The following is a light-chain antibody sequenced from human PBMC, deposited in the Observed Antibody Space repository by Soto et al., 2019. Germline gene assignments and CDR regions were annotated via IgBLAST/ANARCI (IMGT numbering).Light chain of an antibody. J-gene: IGKJ3*01. CDR1: QSINSKS. CDR2: NTS. Sequence: MVLTQCPFALSLSPVEGATVSVMVSQSINSKSLVWYQRKFGQAPRLLIYNTSSRATGIPDRFSGSGSGTDFTLSISRLEPEDFAVYYCQHYGGSFIFGPGTKVDTK. V-gene: IGKV3-20*01. CDR3: QHYGGSFI.